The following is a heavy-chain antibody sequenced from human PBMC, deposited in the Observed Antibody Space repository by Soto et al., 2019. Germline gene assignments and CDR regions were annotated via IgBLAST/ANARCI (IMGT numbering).Heavy chain of an antibody. D-gene: IGHD2-21*01. CDR3: VQTATIVVALAFDP. V-gene: IGHV4-39*01. CDR2: VYYRGSS. Sequence: PSETLSLTCSVSGDSVSKTSYSWGWIRQSPGKALEWIGSVYYRGSSYYNPSLKSRVAISVDATKNQFSLTLNSVTATDTAVYYCVQTATIVVALAFDPWGRGTLVTVSS. J-gene: IGHJ5*02. CDR1: GDSVSKTSYS.